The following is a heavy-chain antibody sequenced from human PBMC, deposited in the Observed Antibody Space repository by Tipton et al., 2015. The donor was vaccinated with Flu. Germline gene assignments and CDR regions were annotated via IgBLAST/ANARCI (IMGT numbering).Heavy chain of an antibody. CDR2: IYYTGTT. D-gene: IGHD5-18*01. Sequence: LRLSCAVSGDSVSTDYYYWSWLRQPPGKGLEWIGYIYYTGTTKFNPSLQSRVTVSVDRSKKYFSLKLRSATAADTAVYFCARDRSLAPGAMVDWGQGTRVTVSS. CDR1: GDSVSTDYYY. CDR3: ARDRSLAPGAMVD. J-gene: IGHJ4*02. V-gene: IGHV4-61*03.